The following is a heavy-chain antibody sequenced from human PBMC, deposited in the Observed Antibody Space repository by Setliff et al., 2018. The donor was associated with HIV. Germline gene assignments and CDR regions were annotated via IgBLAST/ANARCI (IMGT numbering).Heavy chain of an antibody. CDR2: IIPIFDTT. Sequence: SVKVSCKASGGTFSSYAINWVRQAPGQGLEWMGGIIPIFDTTNYAQKFRGRVTITADESTGTVYMELTSLRSEDTAVYYRARDASAPPLNWFDPWGQGTLVTVSS. CDR3: ARDASAPPLNWFDP. CDR1: GGTFSSYA. J-gene: IGHJ5*02. V-gene: IGHV1-69*13.